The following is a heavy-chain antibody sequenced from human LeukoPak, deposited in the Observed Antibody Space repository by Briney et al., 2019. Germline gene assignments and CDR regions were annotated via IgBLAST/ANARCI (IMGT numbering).Heavy chain of an antibody. J-gene: IGHJ4*02. V-gene: IGHV1-2*02. CDR3: ARVRGSYSARTLGY. CDR1: GYTFTGYY. CDR2: INPNSGGT. D-gene: IGHD1-26*01. Sequence: ASVKVSCKASGYTFTGYYIHWVRQAPGQGLEWMGWINPNSGGTNYAQKFQGRVTMTRDTSISTAYMELSRLRSDDTAVYYCARVRGSYSARTLGYWGQGTLVTVSS.